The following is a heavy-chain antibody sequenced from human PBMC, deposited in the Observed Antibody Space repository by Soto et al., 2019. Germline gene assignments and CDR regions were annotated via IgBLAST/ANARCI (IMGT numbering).Heavy chain of an antibody. Sequence: ASVKVSCRGSGYTFIANYIQWVRQAPGQGLEWMGWINPNSGGTTYAQKFQGRVTLTRDTSNTTAYMELSGLTSDDTAVYFCAREGSGWKYFDYWGQGSLVTVSS. D-gene: IGHD6-19*01. CDR2: INPNSGGT. CDR3: AREGSGWKYFDY. V-gene: IGHV1-2*02. CDR1: GYTFIANY. J-gene: IGHJ4*02.